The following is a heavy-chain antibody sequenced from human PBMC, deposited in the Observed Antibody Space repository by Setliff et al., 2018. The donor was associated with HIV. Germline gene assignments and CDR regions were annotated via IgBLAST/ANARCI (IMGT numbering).Heavy chain of an antibody. CDR2: IHSSGGT. J-gene: IGHJ6*03. V-gene: IGHV4-59*11. D-gene: IGHD3-3*01. Sequence: PSETLSLTCSVSGGSIDGHRWSWIRQSPGKGLEWIGHIHSSGGTNYNTSLKSRLTMLVDTSKNQISLKLKSVTAADTAVYYCARATYFDFWSAFRHYYMDVWGKGTTVTVSS. CDR3: ARATYFDFWSAFRHYYMDV. CDR1: GGSIDGHR.